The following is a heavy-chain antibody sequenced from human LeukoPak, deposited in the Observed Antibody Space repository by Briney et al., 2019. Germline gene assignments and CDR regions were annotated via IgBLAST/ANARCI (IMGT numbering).Heavy chain of an antibody. CDR2: IYYSGST. Sequence: KSSETLSLTCTVSGGSISSSSYYWGWIRQPPGKGLEWIGSIYYSGSTYYNLSLRSRVTISVDTSKNQFSLKLSSVTAADTAVYYCARPGFYYYYMDVWGKGTTVTVSS. CDR3: ARPGFYYYYMDV. CDR1: GGSISSSSYY. J-gene: IGHJ6*03. V-gene: IGHV4-39*01.